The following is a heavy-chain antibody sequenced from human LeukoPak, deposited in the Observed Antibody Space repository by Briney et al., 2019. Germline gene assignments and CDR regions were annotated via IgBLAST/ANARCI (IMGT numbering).Heavy chain of an antibody. J-gene: IGHJ4*02. Sequence: ASVKVSCKASGYTFTAYYLHWVRQAPGQGLEWMGWMNPNNGDTNYAQKFQGRVTMTRDTSISTAYMELSRLRSDDTAVYYCARVRDYGSGPRYFDYWGQGTLVTVSS. CDR3: ARVRDYGSGPRYFDY. V-gene: IGHV1-2*02. D-gene: IGHD3-10*01. CDR1: GYTFTAYY. CDR2: MNPNNGDT.